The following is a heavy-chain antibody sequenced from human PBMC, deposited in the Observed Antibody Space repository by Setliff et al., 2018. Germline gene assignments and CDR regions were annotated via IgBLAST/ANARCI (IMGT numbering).Heavy chain of an antibody. D-gene: IGHD1-26*01. J-gene: IGHJ4*02. CDR2: IIPIFGTA. Sequence: GASVKVSCKASGGTFSSYAISWVRQAPGQGLEWMGRIIPIFGTANYAQKFQGRVTITADKSTSTAYMELSSLRSEDTAVYYCARDRGSGSYFLRYFDYWGQGTLVTVSS. V-gene: IGHV1-69*06. CDR3: ARDRGSGSYFLRYFDY. CDR1: GGTFSSYA.